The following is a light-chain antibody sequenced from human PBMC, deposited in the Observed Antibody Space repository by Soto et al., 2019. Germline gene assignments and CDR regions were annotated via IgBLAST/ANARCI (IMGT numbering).Light chain of an antibody. CDR1: SSDVGNYNY. Sequence: QSVLTQPAPVSGSPGQSITISCTGTSSDVGNYNYVSWYQQYPGRVPKLLIYMVSNRASGVSNRFSGSKSGNTASLTISGLQAEDEADYFCTSPTPGSLYVFGTGTKVTVL. CDR2: MVS. J-gene: IGLJ1*01. CDR3: TSPTPGSLYV. V-gene: IGLV2-14*01.